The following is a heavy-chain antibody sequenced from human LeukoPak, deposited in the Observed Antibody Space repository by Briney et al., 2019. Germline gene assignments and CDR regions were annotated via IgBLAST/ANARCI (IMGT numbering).Heavy chain of an antibody. V-gene: IGHV3-73*01. Sequence: TGGSLRLSCAASGFTFSTHAMHWVRQASGKGLEWVGRIRSKADNYATAYAASVQGRCTISRDDSKSTAYLQLNSLKTEDTAVYYCTQSNYWGQGALVTVSS. J-gene: IGHJ4*02. CDR3: TQSNY. CDR2: IRSKADNYAT. CDR1: GFTFSTHA.